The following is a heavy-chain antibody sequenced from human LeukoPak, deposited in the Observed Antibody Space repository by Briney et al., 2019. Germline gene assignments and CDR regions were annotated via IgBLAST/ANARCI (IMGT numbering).Heavy chain of an antibody. J-gene: IGHJ6*03. D-gene: IGHD3-10*01. CDR3: ARVYYGSGSLHYYYYYMDV. CDR1: GFTFSDYR. CDR2: ICGGSST. V-gene: IGHV3-53*01. Sequence: PGGSLRLSCAASGFTFSDYRMNWVRQAPRKGLEWVSFICGGSSTYYADSVKGRFTISRDNSKNTVYLQMNSLRAEDTAMYYCARVYYGSGSLHYYYYYMDVWGKGTTVTISS.